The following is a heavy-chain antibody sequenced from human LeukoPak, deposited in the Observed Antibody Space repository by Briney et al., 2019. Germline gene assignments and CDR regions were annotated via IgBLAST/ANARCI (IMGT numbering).Heavy chain of an antibody. Sequence: SETLSLSCAVYGGSFSGDYWSWLRQPPGKGLQWIGEINHSGNTNNNPSLKSRVTMSVDTSKNQLSLNLTSVTAADTAVYYCARVHGHNLGTLDYWGQGILVTVSS. J-gene: IGHJ4*02. CDR1: GGSFSGDY. CDR3: ARVHGHNLGTLDY. CDR2: INHSGNT. V-gene: IGHV4-34*01. D-gene: IGHD5-24*01.